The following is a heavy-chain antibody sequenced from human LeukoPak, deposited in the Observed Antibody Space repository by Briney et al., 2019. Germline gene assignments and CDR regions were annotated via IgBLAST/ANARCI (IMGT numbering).Heavy chain of an antibody. CDR1: GFTFSSYA. CDR2: ISGSGGST. J-gene: IGHJ4*02. Sequence: GGSLRLSCAASGFTFSSYAMSWVRQAPGKGLEWVSAISGSGGSTYYADSVKGRFTISRDNSKNTLYLQMNSLRAEDTAVYYCAKDLFQATIPNYFDYWGQGTLVTVSS. V-gene: IGHV3-23*01. D-gene: IGHD5-24*01. CDR3: AKDLFQATIPNYFDY.